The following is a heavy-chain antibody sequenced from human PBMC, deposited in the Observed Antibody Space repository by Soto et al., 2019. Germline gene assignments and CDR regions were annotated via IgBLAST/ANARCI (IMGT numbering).Heavy chain of an antibody. D-gene: IGHD6-13*01. CDR3: ARANIAAAGKDY. J-gene: IGHJ4*02. CDR2: IWYDGSNK. Sequence: QVQLVESGGVVVQPGRSLRLSCAASGFTFSRYGMHWVRQAPGKGLEGVAVIWYDGSNKYYADTVKGRFTISRYKSKKTLYLQMNGLRAEDKAVYSGARANIAAAGKDYWGQGTLVTVSS. CDR1: GFTFSRYG. V-gene: IGHV3-33*01.